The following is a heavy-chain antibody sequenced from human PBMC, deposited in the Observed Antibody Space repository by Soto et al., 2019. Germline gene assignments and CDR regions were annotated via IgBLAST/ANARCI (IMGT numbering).Heavy chain of an antibody. CDR2: MYSGGTAT. D-gene: IGHD1-26*01. V-gene: IGHV3-53*01. J-gene: IGHJ4*02. Sequence: EVQLVESGGGLIQPGGSLRLSCAASGFTVSNNYMTWVRQAPGKGLEWVSEMYSGGTATSYADSVKGRFTVSRDNSKNTVSLKLEGLKAGDTAVYYCARGAPVGAIGRSYFASWGQGTLVTVSS. CDR3: ARGAPVGAIGRSYFAS. CDR1: GFTVSNNY.